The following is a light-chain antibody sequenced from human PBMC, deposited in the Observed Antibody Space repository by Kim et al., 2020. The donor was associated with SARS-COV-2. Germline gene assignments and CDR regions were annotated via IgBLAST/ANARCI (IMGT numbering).Light chain of an antibody. CDR2: SNY. Sequence: QSVLTQPPSASGTPGQRVTISCSGSSSNIGSNTVNWYQQLPGASPKLLIYSNYQRPSGVPDRFSGSWSGTSASLAISGLQSADEADYFCATWDVSFGALYVFGTGTKVTVL. CDR3: ATWDVSFGALYV. CDR1: SSNIGSNT. V-gene: IGLV1-44*01. J-gene: IGLJ1*01.